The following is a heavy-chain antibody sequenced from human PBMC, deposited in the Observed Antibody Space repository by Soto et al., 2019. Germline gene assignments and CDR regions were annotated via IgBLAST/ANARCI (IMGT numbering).Heavy chain of an antibody. CDR1: GASVTGTTYY. D-gene: IGHD1-7*01. V-gene: IGHV4-39*01. CDR3: VRHVTGTRRFNWFDP. J-gene: IGHJ5*02. Sequence: QLQLQESGPGLVKPSETLSLTCSVSGASVTGTTYYWGWIRQSPGKGLEWIGNIYHNGRTDYNPSLKNRVAISIDASKTQFSLRLTSVTAADTAMYYCVRHVTGTRRFNWFDPWGQGTLVTVSS. CDR2: IYHNGRT.